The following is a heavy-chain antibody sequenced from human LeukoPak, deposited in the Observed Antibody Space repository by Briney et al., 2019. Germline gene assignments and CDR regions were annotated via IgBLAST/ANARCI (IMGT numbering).Heavy chain of an antibody. D-gene: IGHD2-15*01. Sequence: SETLSLTCTVSVGSLSSSSYYWGWIRQPPGKGLEWIGEIKHSGSTNYNPSLKSRVTISVDTSKNQFSLKLSSVTAADTAVYYCAKTPPLRTRCSGGSCYLWRGNYYYYMDVWGKGTTVTISS. CDR2: IKHSGST. CDR3: AKTPPLRTRCSGGSCYLWRGNYYYYMDV. J-gene: IGHJ6*03. V-gene: IGHV4-39*07. CDR1: VGSLSSSSYY.